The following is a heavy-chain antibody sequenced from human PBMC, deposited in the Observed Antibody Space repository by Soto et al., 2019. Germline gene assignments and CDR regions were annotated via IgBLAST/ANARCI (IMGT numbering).Heavy chain of an antibody. D-gene: IGHD4-17*01. Sequence: QLQLQESGPGLVKPSETLSLTCTVSGGSISSSSYYWGWIRQPPGKGLEWIGGIYYSGSTYYNPSLKSRVTISVDTSKNQISLKLSSVTAADTAVYYCARPTHAGDYVSYWGQGTLVTVSS. J-gene: IGHJ4*02. CDR2: IYYSGST. V-gene: IGHV4-39*01. CDR1: GGSISSSSYY. CDR3: ARPTHAGDYVSY.